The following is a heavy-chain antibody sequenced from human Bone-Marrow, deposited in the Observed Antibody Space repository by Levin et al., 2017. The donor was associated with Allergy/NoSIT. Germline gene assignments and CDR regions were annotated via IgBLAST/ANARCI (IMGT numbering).Heavy chain of an antibody. D-gene: IGHD3-10*01. J-gene: IGHJ4*02. CDR1: GYTLTDLS. Sequence: GESLKISCKVSGYTLTDLSMHWVRQAPGKGLEWMGGFDPEDGETLYAEKFQGRVTMTEDTSTDTAYMELSSLRSEDTAVYFCAAGRIVMVRAVTTSLYFDYWGQGTLVTVSS. CDR3: AAGRIVMVRAVTTSLYFDY. V-gene: IGHV1-24*01. CDR2: FDPEDGET.